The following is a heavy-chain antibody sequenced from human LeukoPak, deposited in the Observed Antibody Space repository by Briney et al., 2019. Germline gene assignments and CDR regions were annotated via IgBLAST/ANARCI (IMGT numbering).Heavy chain of an antibody. V-gene: IGHV1-18*01. CDR2: IGAYNGNT. D-gene: IGHD3-22*01. CDR3: ARDLAYDRSGPIDY. CDR1: GYTFTSYG. Sequence: ASVKVSCKASGYTFTSYGISWVRQAPGQGLEWMGWIGAYNGNTNYAQKLQGRVTMTTDTSTSTAYMELRSLRSDDTAVYYCARDLAYDRSGPIDYWGQGTLVTVSS. J-gene: IGHJ4*02.